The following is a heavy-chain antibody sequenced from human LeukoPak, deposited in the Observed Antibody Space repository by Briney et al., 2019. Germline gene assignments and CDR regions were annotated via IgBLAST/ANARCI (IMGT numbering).Heavy chain of an antibody. Sequence: GGSLRLSCAASGFTLSSYSMNWVRQAPGKGLEWVPSISSSSSYIYYADSVKGRFTISRDNAKNSLYLQMNSLRAEDTAVYYCASSSSAITVDYWGQGTLVTVSS. J-gene: IGHJ4*02. CDR3: ASSSSAITVDY. D-gene: IGHD6-6*01. CDR2: ISSSSSYI. V-gene: IGHV3-21*01. CDR1: GFTLSSYS.